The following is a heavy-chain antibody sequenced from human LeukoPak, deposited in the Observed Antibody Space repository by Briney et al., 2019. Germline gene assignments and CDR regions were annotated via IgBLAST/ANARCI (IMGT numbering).Heavy chain of an antibody. V-gene: IGHV1-69*06. CDR1: GGTFSSYA. J-gene: IGHJ3*02. D-gene: IGHD5-12*01. Sequence: SVKVSCKASGGTFSSYAISWVRQAPGQGLEWMGGIIPIFGTANYAQKFQGRVTITSDKSTSTAYMELSSLRSEDTAVYYCARVRMVATGFRAFDIWGQGTMVTVSS. CDR3: ARVRMVATGFRAFDI. CDR2: IIPIFGTA.